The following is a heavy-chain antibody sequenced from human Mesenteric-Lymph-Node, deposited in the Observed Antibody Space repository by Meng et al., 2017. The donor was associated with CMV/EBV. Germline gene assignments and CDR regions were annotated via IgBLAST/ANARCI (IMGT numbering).Heavy chain of an antibody. CDR1: GFTFSSYA. Sequence: GESLKISCAASGFTFSSYAMSWVRQAPGKGLEWVSVIYSGGSSTYYADSVKARFTISRDNSKNTLYLQMNSLRAEDTAVYYCAKGEVFLYYYGMDVWGQGTTVTVSS. V-gene: IGHV3-23*03. J-gene: IGHJ6*02. CDR2: IYSGGSST. CDR3: AKGEVFLYYYGMDV. D-gene: IGHD3-10*01.